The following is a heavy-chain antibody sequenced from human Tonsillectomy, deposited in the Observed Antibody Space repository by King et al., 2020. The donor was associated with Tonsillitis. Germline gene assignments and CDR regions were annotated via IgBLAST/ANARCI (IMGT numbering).Heavy chain of an antibody. CDR2: ISSSSSYI. V-gene: IGHV3-21*01. CDR3: ARDKMWSGSSRDY. Sequence: VQLVESGGGLVKPGGSLRLSCAASGFTFSSYSMNWVRQAPGKGLEWVSSISSSSSYIYYADSVKGRFTISRDNAKNSLYLQMNSLRAEDTAVYYCARDKMWSGSSRDYWGQGTLVTVSS. CDR1: GFTFSSYS. J-gene: IGHJ4*02. D-gene: IGHD6-13*01.